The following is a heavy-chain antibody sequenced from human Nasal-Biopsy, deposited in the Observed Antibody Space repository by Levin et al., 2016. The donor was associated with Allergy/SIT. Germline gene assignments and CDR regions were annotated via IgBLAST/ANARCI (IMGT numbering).Heavy chain of an antibody. CDR2: IYYSGST. D-gene: IGHD3-10*01. V-gene: IGHV4-31*03. CDR3: ARLRVVRWDFDF. CDR1: DGSISSGAYY. Sequence: LSLTCTVSDGSISSGAYYWSWIRQHPGKGLEWIGYIYYSGSTYYNPSLKSRVTISVDTSKNQFSLKLSSVTAADTAVYYCARLRVVRWDFDFWGQGTLVTVSS. J-gene: IGHJ4*02.